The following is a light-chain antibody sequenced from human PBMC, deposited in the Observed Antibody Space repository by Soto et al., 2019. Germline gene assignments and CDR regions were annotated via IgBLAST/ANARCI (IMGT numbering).Light chain of an antibody. CDR1: QSVNSY. Sequence: EIVLTQSPATLSLSPGERATLSCMASQSVNSYLAWYQQKPGQAPRLLIYDASNRATGIPARFSGSGSGTDLTLTISSLEPEDFAVYYCQQDNNWPRTFGQGTKVDI. V-gene: IGKV3-11*01. CDR2: DAS. J-gene: IGKJ1*01. CDR3: QQDNNWPRT.